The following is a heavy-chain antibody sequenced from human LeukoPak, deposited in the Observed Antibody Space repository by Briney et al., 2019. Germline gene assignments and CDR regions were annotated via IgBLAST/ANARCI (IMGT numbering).Heavy chain of an antibody. CDR2: IRGTPYGGTT. J-gene: IGHJ4*02. V-gene: IGHV3-49*03. Sequence: GGSLRLSWAASGCTFSDYAMSWFRQAPGEGLEWVALIRGTPYGGTTEYAASVKGRFTISSDDSKSIAYLQMNSLKTEDTAVYYCTRAGKPPYFDYWGQGTLVIVSS. CDR1: GCTFSDYA. CDR3: TRAGKPPYFDY.